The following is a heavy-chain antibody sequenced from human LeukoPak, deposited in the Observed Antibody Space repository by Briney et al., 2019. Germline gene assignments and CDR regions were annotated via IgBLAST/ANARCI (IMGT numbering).Heavy chain of an antibody. D-gene: IGHD2-8*01. V-gene: IGHV1-18*01. Sequence: ASVKVSCKASGDTFTSYVISWVRQAPGQGLEWMGGIIPYNGNANYAQKLQGRVTITTDASTSTAYMELRSRRSEDTAVYYCAKESNTQCCTTYYYYYYMDVWGKGTTVTISS. CDR2: IIPYNGNA. CDR3: AKESNTQCCTTYYYYYYMDV. CDR1: GDTFTSYV. J-gene: IGHJ6*03.